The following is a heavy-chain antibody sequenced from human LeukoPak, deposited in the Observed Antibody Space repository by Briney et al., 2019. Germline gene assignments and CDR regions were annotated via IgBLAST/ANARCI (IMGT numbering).Heavy chain of an antibody. CDR3: ARKGYGGNFPYYYYYMDV. CDR2: IYHSGST. V-gene: IGHV4-30-2*01. D-gene: IGHD4-23*01. CDR1: GGSISSGGYY. Sequence: SETLSLTCTVSGGSISSGGYYWSWIRQPPGKGLEWIGYIYHSGSTYYNPSLKSRVTISVDRSKNQFSLKLSSVTAADTAVYYCARKGYGGNFPYYYYYMDVWGKGTTVTVSS. J-gene: IGHJ6*03.